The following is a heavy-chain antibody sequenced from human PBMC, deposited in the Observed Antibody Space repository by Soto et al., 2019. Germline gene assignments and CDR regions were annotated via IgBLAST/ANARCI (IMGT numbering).Heavy chain of an antibody. Sequence: GGSLRLSCAASGFTFSSYEMNWVRQAPGKGLEWVSYISSSGSTIYYADSVKGRFTISRDNAKNSLYLQMNSLRAEDTAVYYCARERSEYGMDVWGQGTTVTVSS. CDR2: ISSSGSTI. CDR3: ARERSEYGMDV. V-gene: IGHV3-48*03. J-gene: IGHJ6*02. CDR1: GFTFSSYE.